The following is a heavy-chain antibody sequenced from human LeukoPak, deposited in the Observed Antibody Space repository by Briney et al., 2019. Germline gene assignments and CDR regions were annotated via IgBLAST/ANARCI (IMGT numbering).Heavy chain of an antibody. Sequence: SGPRLVNPTQTLTLTCTFSGFSLSTTGMCVSWIRQPPGKALEWLARIDWDDDKYYSTSLKTRLTISKDTSKNQVVLTMTNIDPVDTATYYCARMLRAGEWFDIWGQGTMVTVSS. CDR2: IDWDDDK. CDR1: GFSLSTTGMC. V-gene: IGHV2-70*11. CDR3: ARMLRAGEWFDI. D-gene: IGHD4-17*01. J-gene: IGHJ3*02.